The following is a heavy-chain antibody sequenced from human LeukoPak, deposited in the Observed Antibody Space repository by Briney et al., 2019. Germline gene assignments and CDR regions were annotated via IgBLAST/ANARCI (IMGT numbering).Heavy chain of an antibody. J-gene: IGHJ4*02. D-gene: IGHD3-10*01. CDR1: EFIVSSNH. CDR3: ASSGGGPYYYGSGSLDY. CDR2: IYSGGTR. Sequence: GGSLRLSCAAAEFIVSSNHMSWVRQAPGKGLEGVSVIYSGGTRYYADSVKGRFAISRDNSKNTLYLQMNSLRVEDTAVYYCASSGGGPYYYGSGSLDYWGQGTLVTVSS. V-gene: IGHV3-53*01.